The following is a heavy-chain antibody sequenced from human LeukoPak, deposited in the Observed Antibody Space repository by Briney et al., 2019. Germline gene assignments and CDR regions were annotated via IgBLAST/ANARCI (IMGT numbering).Heavy chain of an antibody. CDR1: GGSIYTRSYY. V-gene: IGHV4-39*07. D-gene: IGHD3-9*01. Sequence: SETLSLTCSVSGGSIYTRSYYWGWIRQPPGRELEWIGSIYYSGTTYYNPSLKSRVTISEDTSKNQFSLNLSSVTAADTAVYYCARIRYYDIVTRLGYYYMDVWGKGTTVTVSS. CDR3: ARIRYYDIVTRLGYYYMDV. J-gene: IGHJ6*03. CDR2: IYYSGTT.